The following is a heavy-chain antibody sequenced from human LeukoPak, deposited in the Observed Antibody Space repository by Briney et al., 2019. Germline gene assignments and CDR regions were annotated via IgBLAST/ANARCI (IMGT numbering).Heavy chain of an antibody. Sequence: PSETLSLTCTVSGGSISSYYWSWIRQPPGKGLEWIANIYYSGSTNYNPSLKSRVTISVDTSKNQFSLRLSSVTAADTAVYYCARVGSTSTNWFDPWGQGTLVTVSS. CDR2: IYYSGST. D-gene: IGHD2-2*01. CDR1: GGSISSYY. CDR3: ARVGSTSTNWFDP. V-gene: IGHV4-59*08. J-gene: IGHJ5*02.